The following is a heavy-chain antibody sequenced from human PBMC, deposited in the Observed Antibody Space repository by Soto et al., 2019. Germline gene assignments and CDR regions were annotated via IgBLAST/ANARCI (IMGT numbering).Heavy chain of an antibody. CDR1: VFVLSNAW. CDR2: IKTKTDGETT. V-gene: IGHV3-15*01. CDR3: ATLRTDILHGSFDF. J-gene: IGHJ4*02. Sequence: GGSLRVACASSVFVLSNAWMSWVRQAPGRGLDWVGRIKTKTDGETTDYAAPVKGRFTFSRDDSKNMLFLQMNSLKTEDTAVYYCATLRTDILHGSFDFWGQGTPVTVSS. D-gene: IGHD3-9*01.